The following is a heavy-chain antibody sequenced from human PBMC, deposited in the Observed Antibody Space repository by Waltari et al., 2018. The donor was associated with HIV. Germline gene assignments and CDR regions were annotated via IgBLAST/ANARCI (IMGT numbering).Heavy chain of an antibody. CDR2: IYFTGGT. CDR1: GDSVTSSGFY. D-gene: IGHD6-13*01. CDR3: ARRHSSWSWFDP. J-gene: IGHJ5*02. Sequence: QLQLQESGPGLVKPSETLSLTCPVPGDSVTSSGFYWGWIRQAPGKGLAWFGAIYFTGGTFFNPSLKRRVTISVDTSMNQFSLKLTSVTAADRAVYYCARRHSSWSWFDPWGQGTLVTVSS. V-gene: IGHV4-39*01.